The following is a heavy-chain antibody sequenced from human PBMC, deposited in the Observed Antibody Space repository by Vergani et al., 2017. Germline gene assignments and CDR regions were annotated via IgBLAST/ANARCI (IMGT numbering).Heavy chain of an antibody. CDR1: GYPISSGYY. CDR3: ARSRIYYGAGSPDY. V-gene: IGHV4-38-2*01. CDR2: IYHSGST. D-gene: IGHD3-10*01. Sequence: QVQLQESGPGLVKPSETLSLTCAVSGYPISSGYYWGWIRQPPGKGLEWIGSIYHSGSTYYNPSLQSRVTISVDTSKNQFSLKLSSVTAADTAVYYCARSRIYYGAGSPDYWGQGTLVTVSS. J-gene: IGHJ4*02.